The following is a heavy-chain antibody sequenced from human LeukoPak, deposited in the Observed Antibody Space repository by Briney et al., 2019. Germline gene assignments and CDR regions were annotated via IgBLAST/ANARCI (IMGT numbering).Heavy chain of an antibody. CDR2: IIPIFGTA. CDR1: GGTFSSYA. D-gene: IGHD3-10*01. CDR3: ARDSGSYYWYYYMDV. J-gene: IGHJ6*03. V-gene: IGHV1-69*05. Sequence: GASVKVSCKASGGTFSSYAISWVRQAPGQGLEWVGRIIPIFGTANYAQKFQGRVTITTDESTSTAYMELSSLRSEDTAVYYCARDSGSYYWYYYMDVWGKGTTVTVSS.